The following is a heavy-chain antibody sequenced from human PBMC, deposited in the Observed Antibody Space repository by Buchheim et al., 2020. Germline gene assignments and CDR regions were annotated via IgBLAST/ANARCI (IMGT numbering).Heavy chain of an antibody. CDR1: GFTFDDYG. Sequence: EVQLVESGGGVVRPGGSLRLSCAASGFTFDDYGMSWVRQAPGKGLEWVSGINWNGGSTGYAESVKGRFTISRDNAKNSLYLQMNSLRAEDTALYYCARDGTSYYDFWSGYSTYYYYYMDVWGKGTT. CDR2: INWNGGST. CDR3: ARDGTSYYDFWSGYSTYYYYYMDV. D-gene: IGHD3-3*01. V-gene: IGHV3-20*04. J-gene: IGHJ6*03.